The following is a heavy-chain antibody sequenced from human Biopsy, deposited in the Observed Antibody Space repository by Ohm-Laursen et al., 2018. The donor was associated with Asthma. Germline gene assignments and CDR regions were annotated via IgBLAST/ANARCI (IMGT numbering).Heavy chain of an antibody. CDR3: VRWRSGYPDHYSDF. CDR1: GFTFRNFG. J-gene: IGHJ4*02. V-gene: IGHV3-30*03. Sequence: SLRLSCTAFGFTFRNFGMHWVRQAPGKGLEWVALISSDVREWYADSVKGRFTISRDNSENTLDLQMNSLRGDDTAVYYCVRWRSGYPDHYSDFWGLGTLVTVSS. CDR2: ISSDVRE. D-gene: IGHD2-21*01.